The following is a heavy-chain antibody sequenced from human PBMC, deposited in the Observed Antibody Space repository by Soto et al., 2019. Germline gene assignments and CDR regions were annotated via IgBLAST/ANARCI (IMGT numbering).Heavy chain of an antibody. CDR1: GFTFSGSA. V-gene: IGHV3-73*01. D-gene: IGHD1-26*01. Sequence: GGSLRLSCAASGFTFSGSAMHWVRQASGKGLEWVGRIRSKARSYATAYAASVKGRFTISRDDSKNAAYLQMNSLKTEDTAIYYCTTQEIVGATGYWGQGTSVTV. CDR3: TTQEIVGATGY. CDR2: IRSKARSYAT. J-gene: IGHJ4*02.